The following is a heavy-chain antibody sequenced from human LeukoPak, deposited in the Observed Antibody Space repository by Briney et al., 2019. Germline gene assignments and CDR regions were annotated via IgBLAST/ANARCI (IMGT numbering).Heavy chain of an antibody. CDR2: ISRSGVAT. CDR1: GFTFTSFA. V-gene: IGHV3-23*01. D-gene: IGHD6-13*01. J-gene: IGHJ6*03. Sequence: GGSLRLSCAASGFTFTSFAMSWVRQAPGKGLEWVSTISRSGVATYYANSVKGRFTISRDNSKNTVYLQMNSLRAEDTAIYYCATVIAYRGYMDVWGKGTTVTVSS. CDR3: ATVIAYRGYMDV.